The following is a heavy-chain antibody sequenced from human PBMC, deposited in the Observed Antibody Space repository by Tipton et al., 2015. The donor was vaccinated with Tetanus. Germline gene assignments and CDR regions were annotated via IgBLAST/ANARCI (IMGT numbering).Heavy chain of an antibody. V-gene: IGHV4-30-2*01. CDR2: VFRSGSA. J-gene: IGHJ4*02. D-gene: IGHD2-2*01. CDR1: GASISSIYS. CDR3: ARVACSSTSCYSHYFDY. Sequence: LRLSCAVSGASISSIYSWSWIRQPPGRGLEWIGYVFRSGSADYNPSLKSRVNISLDRSENQISLMLTSVTAADTAVYYYARVACSSTSCYSHYFDYWGPGSLVTVSS.